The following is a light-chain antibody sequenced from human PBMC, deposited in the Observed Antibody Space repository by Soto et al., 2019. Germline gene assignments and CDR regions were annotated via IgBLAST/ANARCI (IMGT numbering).Light chain of an antibody. V-gene: IGKV1-5*03. J-gene: IGKJ1*01. Sequence: DIQMTQSPSTLSASVGDRVTITCRASQSIDTWLAWHQQKPGQVPKLLISKASNLESGVPSRFSGSGSGTEFTLIISRLQPADSATYYCQQYNSYRAFGQGTKVEI. CDR2: KAS. CDR3: QQYNSYRA. CDR1: QSIDTW.